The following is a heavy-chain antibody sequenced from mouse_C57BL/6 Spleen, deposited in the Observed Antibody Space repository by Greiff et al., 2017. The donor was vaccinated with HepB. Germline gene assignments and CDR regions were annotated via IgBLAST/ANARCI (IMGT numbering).Heavy chain of an antibody. V-gene: IGHV1-20*01. D-gene: IGHD3-1*01. CDR2: INPYNGDT. Sequence: EVQLQQSGPELVKPGDSVKISCKASGYSFTGYFMNWVMQSHGKSLEWIGRINPYNGDTFYNQKFKGKATLTVDKSSSTAHMELRSLTSEDSAVYYCARRDSGYPYYFDYWGQGTTLTVSS. CDR1: GYSFTGYF. CDR3: ARRDSGYPYYFDY. J-gene: IGHJ2*01.